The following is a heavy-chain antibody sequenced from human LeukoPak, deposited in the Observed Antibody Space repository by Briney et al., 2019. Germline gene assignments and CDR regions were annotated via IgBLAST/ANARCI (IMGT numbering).Heavy chain of an antibody. CDR1: GFTFTSYY. V-gene: IGHV3-13*05. CDR3: ARGSLGAVADPYYYYYGMDV. Sequence: GGSLRLSCAASGFTFTSYYMHWVRQAPGKGLVWVSAIGTAGDPYYPGSVKGRFTISRENAKNSLYLQMNSLRAGDTAVYYCARGSLGAVADPYYYYYGMDVWGKGTTVTVSS. CDR2: IGTAGDP. J-gene: IGHJ6*04. D-gene: IGHD6-19*01.